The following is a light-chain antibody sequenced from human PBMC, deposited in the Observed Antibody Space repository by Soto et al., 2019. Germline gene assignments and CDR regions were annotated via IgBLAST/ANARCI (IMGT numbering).Light chain of an antibody. CDR2: SND. CDR3: AVWVDSLNGWV. Sequence: QSVLTQAPSASGTPGQRVTISCSGSSSNIGSNTVNWYQQLPGTAPKVLIYSNDQRPSGVPDRFSGSKSGTSASLAIGGLQSEDEADYYCAVWVDSLNGWVFGGGTKLTVL. J-gene: IGLJ3*02. V-gene: IGLV1-44*01. CDR1: SSNIGSNT.